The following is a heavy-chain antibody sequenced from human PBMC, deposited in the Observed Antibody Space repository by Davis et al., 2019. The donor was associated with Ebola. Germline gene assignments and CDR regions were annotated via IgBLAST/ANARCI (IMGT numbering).Heavy chain of an antibody. CDR1: GFTFSDYY. V-gene: IGHV3-11*04. CDR2: ISSSGTTM. Sequence: PGGSLRPSCAASGFTFSDYYMNWIRQAPGKGLEWVSYISSSGTTMYYADSVKGRFTISRDNAKSTLYLQMNSLTAEDTAVYYCVRTTYGAPEYWGQGTLVTVSS. CDR3: VRTTYGAPEY. J-gene: IGHJ4*02. D-gene: IGHD4-17*01.